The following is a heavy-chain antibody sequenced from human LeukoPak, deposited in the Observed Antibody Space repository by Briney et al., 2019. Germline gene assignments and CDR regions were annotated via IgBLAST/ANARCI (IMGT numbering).Heavy chain of an antibody. CDR3: AGDSLRGYALDY. V-gene: IGHV3-48*02. Sequence: AGSLRLSCSVSGFTFSSFHMNWVRQAPGKGLEWVSYISGRSDAIYYADSVKGRFTISRDNAKNSLYLQMNSLRDEDTALYYCAGDSLRGYALDYWGQGTLVTVSS. CDR2: ISGRSDAI. D-gene: IGHD2-2*01. CDR1: GFTFSSFH. J-gene: IGHJ4*02.